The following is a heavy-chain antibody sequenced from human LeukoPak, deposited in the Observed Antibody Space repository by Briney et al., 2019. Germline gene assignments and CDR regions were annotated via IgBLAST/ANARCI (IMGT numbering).Heavy chain of an antibody. V-gene: IGHV4-61*02. CDR3: ARDKRVAVAGTYIYYYYMDV. J-gene: IGHJ6*03. Sequence: SQTLSLTCTVSGNSISSGDNYWSWIRQPAGKGLEWIGRIYTSGSTNYNPSLKSRVTISGDTSKNQFSLKLSSVTAADTAVYYCARDKRVAVAGTYIYYYYMDVWGNGTTVTISS. CDR2: IYTSGST. D-gene: IGHD6-19*01. CDR1: GNSISSGDNY.